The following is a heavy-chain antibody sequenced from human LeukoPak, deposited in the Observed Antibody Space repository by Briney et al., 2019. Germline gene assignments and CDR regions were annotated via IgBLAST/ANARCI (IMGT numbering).Heavy chain of an antibody. CDR2: ISYDGSNK. J-gene: IGHJ3*02. Sequence: GGSLRLSCAASGFTFSSYAMHWVRQAPGKGLEWVAVISYDGSNKYYADSVKGRFTISRDNPKNTLYLQMNSLRAEDTAVYYCARDRKQLVLIDIWGQGTMVTVSS. D-gene: IGHD6-6*01. V-gene: IGHV3-30-3*01. CDR1: GFTFSSYA. CDR3: ARDRKQLVLIDI.